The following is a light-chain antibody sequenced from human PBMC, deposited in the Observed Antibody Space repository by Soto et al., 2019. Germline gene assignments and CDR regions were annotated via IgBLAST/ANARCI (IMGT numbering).Light chain of an antibody. J-gene: IGKJ1*01. Sequence: DIVMTQSPDSLAVSLGERATINCRSSRSLLSNSNNKNYLAWYRQRPGQPPQVIIYWASTRDSGVPDRFSGSGSGTDFTLTISSLQAEDVAVYYCQQYYTTPTWTFGQGTKVDIK. CDR2: WAS. CDR1: RSLLSNSNNKNY. V-gene: IGKV4-1*01. CDR3: QQYYTTPTWT.